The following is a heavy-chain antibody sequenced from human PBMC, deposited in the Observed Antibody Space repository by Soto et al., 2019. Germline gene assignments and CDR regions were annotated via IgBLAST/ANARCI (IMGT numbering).Heavy chain of an antibody. CDR1: GFIFSSFG. J-gene: IGHJ4*02. CDR2: IWYDGSNR. Sequence: GGSLRLSCAASGFIFSSFGMHWVRQAPGKGLEWVAHIWYDGSNRYYADSVKGRFTISRDNSRNTLYLQMNSLRAEDTAVYHCVRDLLGSGGHFDYWGQGTLVTVSS. V-gene: IGHV3-33*01. CDR3: VRDLLGSGGHFDY. D-gene: IGHD7-27*01.